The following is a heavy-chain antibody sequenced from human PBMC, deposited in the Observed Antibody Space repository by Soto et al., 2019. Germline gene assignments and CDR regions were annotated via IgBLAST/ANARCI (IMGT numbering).Heavy chain of an antibody. J-gene: IGHJ6*02. CDR1: GFTFSSYG. CDR2: ISYDGSNK. Sequence: PGGSLRLSCAASGFTFSSYGMHWVRQAPGKGLEWVAVISYDGSNKYYADSVKGRFTISRDNSKNTLYLQMNSLRAEDTAVYYCAKDLDYYDSIGPWDYGMDVWGQGTTVTVSS. CDR3: AKDLDYYDSIGPWDYGMDV. V-gene: IGHV3-30*18. D-gene: IGHD3-22*01.